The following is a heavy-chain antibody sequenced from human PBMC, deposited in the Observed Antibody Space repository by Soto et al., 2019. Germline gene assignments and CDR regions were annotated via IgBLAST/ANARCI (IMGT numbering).Heavy chain of an antibody. J-gene: IGHJ4*02. D-gene: IGHD3-3*01. CDR1: GYNFAGYW. V-gene: IGHV5-51*01. CDR3: ARGGVSTRTFDY. Sequence: PGESLKISCKGSGYNFAGYWIAWLRQMPGKGLELMGIIYPSDSDTRYRPSFQGQVTISADKSISSAYLQWSSLRASDTAMYYCARGGVSTRTFDYWGQGTPVTVS. CDR2: IYPSDSDT.